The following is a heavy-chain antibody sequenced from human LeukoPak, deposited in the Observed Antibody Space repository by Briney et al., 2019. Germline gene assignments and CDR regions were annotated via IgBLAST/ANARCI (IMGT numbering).Heavy chain of an antibody. D-gene: IGHD2-15*01. V-gene: IGHV4-61*09. CDR3: ARARVVVVAADYYYNGMDV. CDR1: GGSISSGSYY. J-gene: IGHJ6*02. CDR2: IYTRGST. Sequence: PSQTLSLTCTVSGGSISSGSYYWSWIRQPAGKGLEWIGHIYTRGSTDYNPSLESRVTISVDTSKNQLSLRLRSVAAADTAVYYCARARVVVVAADYYYNGMDVWGQGTTVTVSS.